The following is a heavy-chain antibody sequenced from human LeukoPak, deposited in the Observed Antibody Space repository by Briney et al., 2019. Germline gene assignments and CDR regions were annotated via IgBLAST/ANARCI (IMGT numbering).Heavy chain of an antibody. V-gene: IGHV1-2*02. CDR1: GYTFTGYY. J-gene: IGHJ6*02. D-gene: IGHD3-3*01. CDR2: INPNSGGT. Sequence: ASVRVSCKASGYTFTGYYMHWVRQAPGQGLEWMGWINPNSGGTNYAQKFQGRVTMARDTSISTAYMELSRLRSDDTAVYYCARDRVLRFLEWLGGMDVWGQGTTVTVSS. CDR3: ARDRVLRFLEWLGGMDV.